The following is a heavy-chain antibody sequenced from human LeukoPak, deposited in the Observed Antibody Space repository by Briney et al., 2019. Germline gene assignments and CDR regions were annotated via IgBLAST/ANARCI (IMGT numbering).Heavy chain of an antibody. Sequence: PSETLSLTCSVSVGFTTDDYWKWIRQPAGKAPEWIGRIHTTGSTNYNPSLKSRLTMSLDKSKNQFSLKVTSMTAADTALYYCTRGGGNRHFDSWGQGILVTVSS. V-gene: IGHV4-4*07. J-gene: IGHJ4*02. CDR1: VGFTTDDY. D-gene: IGHD4-23*01. CDR3: TRGGGNRHFDS. CDR2: IHTTGST.